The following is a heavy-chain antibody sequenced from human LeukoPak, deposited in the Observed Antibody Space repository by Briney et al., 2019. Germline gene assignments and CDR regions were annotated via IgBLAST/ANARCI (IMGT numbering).Heavy chain of an antibody. Sequence: PGGSLRLSCAESGFTFSIYGMHWVRQAPGKGLEWVAFIRYDGSNKYYADSVKGGFTISRDNSKNTLYLQMNSLRAEDTAVYYCAKDGTHYDILTGPLDFDYWGQGTLVTVSS. J-gene: IGHJ4*02. V-gene: IGHV3-30*02. CDR3: AKDGTHYDILTGPLDFDY. CDR2: IRYDGSNK. D-gene: IGHD3-9*01. CDR1: GFTFSIYG.